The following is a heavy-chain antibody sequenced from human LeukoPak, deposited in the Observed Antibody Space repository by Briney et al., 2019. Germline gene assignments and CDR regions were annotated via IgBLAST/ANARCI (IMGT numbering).Heavy chain of an antibody. D-gene: IGHD6-13*01. Sequence: GGSLRLSCAASGFTVSSNYVSWVRQAPGKGLEWVSVIYSGGSTYYADSVKGRFTISRDNSKNTLYLQMNSLRAEDTAVYYCARELAAAGGDWFDPWGQGTLVTVS. CDR1: GFTVSSNY. CDR2: IYSGGST. J-gene: IGHJ5*02. CDR3: ARELAAAGGDWFDP. V-gene: IGHV3-53*01.